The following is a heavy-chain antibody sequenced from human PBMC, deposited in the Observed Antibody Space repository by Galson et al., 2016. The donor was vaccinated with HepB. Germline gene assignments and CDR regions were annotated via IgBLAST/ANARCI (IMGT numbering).Heavy chain of an antibody. CDR2: ISSDGNTT. Sequence: SLRLSCAVSGFTFSDYWMHWVRQGPGRGLMWVSRISSDGNTTTYADSVKGRFTISRDNAKNTLYLQMNSLRAGDTTMYYCTRDLATVADTWFDPWGQGTLVTVSS. V-gene: IGHV3-74*01. CDR3: TRDLATVADTWFDP. D-gene: IGHD6-19*01. J-gene: IGHJ5*02. CDR1: GFTFSDYW.